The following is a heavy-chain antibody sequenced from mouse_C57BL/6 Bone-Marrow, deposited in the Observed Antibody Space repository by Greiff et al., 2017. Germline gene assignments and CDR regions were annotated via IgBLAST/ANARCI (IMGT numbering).Heavy chain of an antibody. J-gene: IGHJ1*03. V-gene: IGHV1-37*01. CDR2: ISPYNGDP. D-gene: IGHD1-1*01. Sequence: EVQLQESGPELVKPGASVKISCTASGYSFTGYFMTWVKQSHGKSLEWIGRISPYNGDPFYHQQFKGKATLTVDNSSSTAHLALLSLTSEDFAVYYCARGGSYYGSSYGYLDVWGTGTTVTVSS. CDR3: ARGGSYYGSSYGYLDV. CDR1: GYSFTGYF.